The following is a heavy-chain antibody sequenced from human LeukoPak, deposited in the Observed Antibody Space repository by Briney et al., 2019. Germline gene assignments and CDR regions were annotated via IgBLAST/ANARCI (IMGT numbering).Heavy chain of an antibody. CDR2: ISSGSSTI. V-gene: IGHV3-48*04. D-gene: IGHD6-13*01. CDR3: ASSNRSWYSY. CDR1: GFTFSTYS. J-gene: IGHJ4*02. Sequence: GGSLRLSCAASGFTFSTYSMSWVRQAPGKGLEWVAYISSGSSTIFYSDSVKGRFTTSRDNAKNSLYLQMNSLRAEDTAVSYCASSNRSWYSYWGQGSLVTVSS.